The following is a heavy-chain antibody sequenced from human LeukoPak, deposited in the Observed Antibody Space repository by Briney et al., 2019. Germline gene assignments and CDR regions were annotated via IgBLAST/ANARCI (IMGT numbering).Heavy chain of an antibody. CDR2: IDRSGSPR. V-gene: IGHV3-11*01. J-gene: IGHJ4*02. Sequence: SGGSLRLSCAASGFTVSDYYVIWIRQAPGKGLACVSYIDRSGSPRYYADSVKGRFTISRDNAKNSLFPQMNSLRAEDSAVYYCARDMGWLQFNYWGQGILVTVSS. CDR3: ARDMGWLQFNY. CDR1: GFTVSDYY. D-gene: IGHD5-24*01.